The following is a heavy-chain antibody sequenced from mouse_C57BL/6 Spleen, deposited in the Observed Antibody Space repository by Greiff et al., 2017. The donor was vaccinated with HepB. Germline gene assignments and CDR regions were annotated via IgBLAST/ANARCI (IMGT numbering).Heavy chain of an antibody. V-gene: IGHV1-76*01. CDR3: ARSEDYAYYFDY. D-gene: IGHD2-4*01. Sequence: VKLQQSGAELVRPGASVKLSCKASGYTFTDYYINWVKHRPGQGLEWIARIYPGSGNTYYNEKFKGKATLTAEKSSSTAYLQLSSLTSEDSAVYFCARSEDYAYYFDYWGQGTTLTVSS. CDR2: IYPGSGNT. J-gene: IGHJ2*01. CDR1: GYTFTDYY.